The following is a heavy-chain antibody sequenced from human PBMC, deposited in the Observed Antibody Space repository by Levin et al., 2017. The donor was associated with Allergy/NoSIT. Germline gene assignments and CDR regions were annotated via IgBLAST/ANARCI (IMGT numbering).Heavy chain of an antibody. CDR2: ARNKANSYTT. Sequence: GGSLRLSCAASGFTLSDHYLDWVRQAPGKGLEWVGRARNKANSYTTEYAASVKGRFTISRDESKNSLYLQMNSLKTEDTAVYYCATSSSPPSYYHFYMDVWGKGTTVTVSS. CDR3: ATSSSPPSYYHFYMDV. J-gene: IGHJ6*03. V-gene: IGHV3-72*01. CDR1: GFTLSDHY. D-gene: IGHD2-2*01.